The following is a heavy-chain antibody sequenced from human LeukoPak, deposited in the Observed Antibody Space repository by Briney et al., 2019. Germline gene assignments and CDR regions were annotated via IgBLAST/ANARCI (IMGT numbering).Heavy chain of an antibody. CDR3: ARRSLGGSGSYYNVPYFDY. V-gene: IGHV1-69*13. Sequence: SVKVSCKASGGTFSSYAISWVRQAPGQGLEWMGGIIPILGTANYAQKFQGRVTITADESTSTAYMELSSLRSEDTAVYYCARRSLGGSGSYYNVPYFDYWGQGTLVTVSS. CDR2: IIPILGTA. D-gene: IGHD3-10*01. CDR1: GGTFSSYA. J-gene: IGHJ4*02.